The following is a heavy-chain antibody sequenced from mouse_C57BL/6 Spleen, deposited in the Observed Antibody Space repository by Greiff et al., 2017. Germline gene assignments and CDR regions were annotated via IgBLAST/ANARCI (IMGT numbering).Heavy chain of an antibody. V-gene: IGHV7-3*01. CDR1: GFTFTDYY. CDR2: IRNKANGYTT. J-gene: IGHJ4*01. Sequence: DVKLVESGGGLVQPGGSLSLSCAASGFTFTDYYMSWVRQPPGKALEWLGFIRNKANGYTTEYSASVKGRFTISRDNSQSILYLQMNALRAEDSATYYCARYETSYYYAMDYWGQGTSVTVSS. CDR3: ARYETSYYYAMDY.